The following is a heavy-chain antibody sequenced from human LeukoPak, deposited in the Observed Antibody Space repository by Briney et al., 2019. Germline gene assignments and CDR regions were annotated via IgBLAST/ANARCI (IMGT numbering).Heavy chain of an antibody. V-gene: IGHV3-48*01. Sequence: GGSLRLSCAASGFTFSNYNMNWVRQAPGKGLEWVSYISSSSSTTYYADSVKGRFTISRDNAKNSLYLQMNSLRAEDTAVYYCAKGGPYDIVTGKNAFDIWGQGTMVTVSS. J-gene: IGHJ3*02. CDR1: GFTFSNYN. CDR3: AKGGPYDIVTGKNAFDI. CDR2: ISSSSSTT. D-gene: IGHD3-9*01.